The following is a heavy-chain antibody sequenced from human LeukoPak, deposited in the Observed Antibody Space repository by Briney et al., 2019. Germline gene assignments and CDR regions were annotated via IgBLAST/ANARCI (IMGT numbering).Heavy chain of an antibody. V-gene: IGHV3-23*01. Sequence: GGSLRLSCAASGFTFSSYAMSWVRQAPGKGLEWVSAICGSGGSTYYADSVKGRFTISRDNSKNTLYLQMNSLRAEDTAVYYCAKDLRGRYSSSWYYFDYWGQGTLVTVSS. CDR3: AKDLRGRYSSSWYYFDY. CDR1: GFTFSSYA. CDR2: ICGSGGST. D-gene: IGHD6-13*01. J-gene: IGHJ4*02.